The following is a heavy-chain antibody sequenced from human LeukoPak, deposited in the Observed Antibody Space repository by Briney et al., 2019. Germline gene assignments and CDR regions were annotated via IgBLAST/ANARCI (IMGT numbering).Heavy chain of an antibody. V-gene: IGHV3-74*01. J-gene: IGHJ4*02. Sequence: GGSLRLSCAASGFTFSSYRMYWVRQAPGKGLVWVSRINSDGSSTSYADSVKGRFTISRDNAKNTLYLQMNSLRAEDTAVYYCARRAGAYSHPYDYWGQGTLVTVSS. D-gene: IGHD4/OR15-4a*01. CDR1: GFTFSSYR. CDR3: ARRAGAYSHPYDY. CDR2: INSDGSST.